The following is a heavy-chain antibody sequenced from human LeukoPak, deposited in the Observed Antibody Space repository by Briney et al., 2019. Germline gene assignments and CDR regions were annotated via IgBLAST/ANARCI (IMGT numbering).Heavy chain of an antibody. CDR3: ARDILTGYGDNDAFDI. CDR2: ISAYNGNT. V-gene: IGHV1-18*01. J-gene: IGHJ3*02. Sequence: ASVKVSCKASGYTFTSYGISWVRQAPGQGLEWMGWISAYNGNTNYAQKLQGRVTMTTDTSTSTAYMELRSLRSDDTAVYYCARDILTGYGDNDAFDIWGQGTMVTVSS. CDR1: GYTFTSYG. D-gene: IGHD3-9*01.